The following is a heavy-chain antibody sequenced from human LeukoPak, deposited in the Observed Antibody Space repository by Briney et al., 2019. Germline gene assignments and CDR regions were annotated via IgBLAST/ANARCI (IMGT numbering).Heavy chain of an antibody. J-gene: IGHJ6*03. V-gene: IGHV3-7*01. CDR1: GFTFSNYW. Sequence: GGSLRLSCAASGFTFSNYWMSWVRQAPGKGLEWVANIKQDGSEKYYADSVKGRFTISRDNAKNSLYLQMNNLRAEDTAVYYCARKDCYYYMDFWGKGTTVTVSS. CDR3: ARKDCYYYMDF. CDR2: IKQDGSEK.